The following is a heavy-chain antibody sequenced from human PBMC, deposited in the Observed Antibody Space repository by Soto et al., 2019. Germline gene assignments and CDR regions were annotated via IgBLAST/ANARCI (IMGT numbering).Heavy chain of an antibody. CDR3: ARDQYYYGSGSYSFYYYGMDV. Sequence: PSETLSLTCAVSGGSISSGGYSWSWIRQPPGKGLEWIGYIYHSGSTYYNPSLKSRVTISVDTSKNQFSLKLSSVTAADTAVYYCARDQYYYGSGSYSFYYYGMDVWGQGTTVTVSS. CDR2: IYHSGST. J-gene: IGHJ6*02. CDR1: GGSISSGGYS. V-gene: IGHV4-30-2*01. D-gene: IGHD3-10*01.